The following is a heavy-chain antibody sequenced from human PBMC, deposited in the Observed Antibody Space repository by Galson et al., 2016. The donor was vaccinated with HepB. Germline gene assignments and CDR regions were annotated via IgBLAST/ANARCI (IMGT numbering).Heavy chain of an antibody. CDR1: GFTVNNNY. J-gene: IGHJ6*02. Sequence: SLRLSCAVSGFTVNNNYMSWVRQAPGKGLEGVSVMYSGGVTNYGDSVKGRFTISRDNSKNTLYLQMNSLRAEDTAVYYCARGGRDTAMDYYYYGMDVWGQGTTVTVSS. D-gene: IGHD5-18*01. CDR3: ARGGRDTAMDYYYYGMDV. CDR2: MYSGGVT. V-gene: IGHV3-66*01.